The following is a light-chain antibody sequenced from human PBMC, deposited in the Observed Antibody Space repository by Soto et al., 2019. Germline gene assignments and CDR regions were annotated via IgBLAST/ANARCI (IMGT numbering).Light chain of an antibody. CDR3: CSYAGSYTFA. CDR1: GSDVGGCNY. CDR2: DVS. J-gene: IGLJ2*01. Sequence: QSALTQPRSVSGSPGQSVTISCTGTGSDVGGCNYVSWYQQHPGKAPKLMIYDVSKRPSGVPDRFSGSKSGNTASLTISGLQAEDEADYYCCSYAGSYTFAFGGGTKLTVL. V-gene: IGLV2-11*01.